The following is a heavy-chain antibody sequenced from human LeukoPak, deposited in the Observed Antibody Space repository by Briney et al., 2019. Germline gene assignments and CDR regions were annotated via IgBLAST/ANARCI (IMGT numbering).Heavy chain of an antibody. CDR1: GFTFSSYW. Sequence: GGSLRLSCGASGFTFSSYWISWVHQAPGKGLEWMANIKQDGSEKYYVDSVKGRFTISRDNSKNTLYLQMNSLRAEDTAVYYCARTSSSGYYYYYMDVWGKGTTVTVSS. CDR3: ARTSSSGYYYYYMDV. J-gene: IGHJ6*03. CDR2: IKQDGSEK. D-gene: IGHD3-22*01. V-gene: IGHV3-7*01.